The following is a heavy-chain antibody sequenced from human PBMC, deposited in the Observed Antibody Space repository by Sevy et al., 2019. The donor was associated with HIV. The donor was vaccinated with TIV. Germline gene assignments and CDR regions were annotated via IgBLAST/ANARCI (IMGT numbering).Heavy chain of an antibody. CDR1: GFPFNIYS. Sequence: GGSLRLSCATSGFPFNIYSMSWVRQAPGKGLEWVSTLSFGCGKINYADSVKGRFTISRDNSENTLYLEMNSLRAEDTGLYFCARGGGSKPHDYWGRGTLVTVSS. CDR2: LSFGCGKI. J-gene: IGHJ4*02. D-gene: IGHD2-15*01. CDR3: ARGGGSKPHDY. V-gene: IGHV3-23*01.